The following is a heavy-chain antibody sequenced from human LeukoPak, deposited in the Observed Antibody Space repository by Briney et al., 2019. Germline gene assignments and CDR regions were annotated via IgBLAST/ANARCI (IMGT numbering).Heavy chain of an antibody. J-gene: IGHJ4*02. CDR2: IIPIFGTA. D-gene: IGHD3-22*01. V-gene: IGHV1-69*05. Sequence: ASVKVSCKASGGTFSSYAISWVRQAPGQGLEWMGRIIPIFGTANYAQKFQGRVTITTDESTSTAYMELSSLRSEDTAVYYCARAYYYDSSALGGLDYWGQGTLVTVSS. CDR3: ARAYYYDSSALGGLDY. CDR1: GGTFSSYA.